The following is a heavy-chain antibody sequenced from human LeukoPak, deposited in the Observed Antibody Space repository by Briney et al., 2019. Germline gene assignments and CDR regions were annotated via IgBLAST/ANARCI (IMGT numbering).Heavy chain of an antibody. CDR3: ARDLAPPNSGYDY. CDR1: GGTFSSYA. J-gene: IGHJ4*02. V-gene: IGHV1-69*04. Sequence: SVKVSCKASGGTFSSYAISWVRQAPGQGLEWMGRIIPILSIANYTQKFQGRVTITADKSTSTAYMELSSLRSEDTAVYYCARDLAPPNSGYDYWGQGTLVTVSS. D-gene: IGHD5-12*01. CDR2: IIPILSIA.